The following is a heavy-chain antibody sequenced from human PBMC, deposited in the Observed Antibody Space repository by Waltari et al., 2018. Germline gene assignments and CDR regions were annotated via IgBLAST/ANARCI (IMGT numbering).Heavy chain of an antibody. CDR1: GFTFSDHW. CDR2: IKSDGSVT. Sequence: EVRLVESGGGSVQPGGSLRLSCATPGFTFSDHWMHWVRQAAGKGLVWVSRIKSDGSVTDYADSVKGRFTISRDSARNTVFLQMNSLRVEDTAVYYCVRERNWNFAFDFWGQGTRVTVSS. D-gene: IGHD1-7*01. V-gene: IGHV3-74*01. CDR3: VRERNWNFAFDF. J-gene: IGHJ4*02.